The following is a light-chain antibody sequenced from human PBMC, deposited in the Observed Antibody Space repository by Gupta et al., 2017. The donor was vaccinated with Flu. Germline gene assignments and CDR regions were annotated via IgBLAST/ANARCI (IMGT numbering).Light chain of an antibody. Sequence: QSALTQPASVSGSPGQSITISCTGTSNDVGTYNLVSWYQQHPGKAPKLIMYEVSQRPAGVSHRFSGSKSANTASLTISGRQAEDEADYYCCSYAGSSPWVFGGGTKLTVL. CDR2: EVS. V-gene: IGLV2-23*02. CDR3: CSYAGSSPWV. J-gene: IGLJ3*02. CDR1: SNDVGTYNL.